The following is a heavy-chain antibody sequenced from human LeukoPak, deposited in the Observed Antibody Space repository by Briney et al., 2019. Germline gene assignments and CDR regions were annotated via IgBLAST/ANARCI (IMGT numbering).Heavy chain of an antibody. CDR1: GFTFSSYG. CDR3: AKDSPIYYIDY. CDR2: INYNGRNN. D-gene: IGHD3-10*01. V-gene: IGHV3-30*02. Sequence: GGSLRLSCAASGFTFSSYGMHWVRQAPGKGLEWVSFINYNGRNNYYADSVKGRFTISRDSSKNTLSLQMNSLRDEDTAVYYYAKDSPIYYIDYWGQGTLVTVSS. J-gene: IGHJ4*02.